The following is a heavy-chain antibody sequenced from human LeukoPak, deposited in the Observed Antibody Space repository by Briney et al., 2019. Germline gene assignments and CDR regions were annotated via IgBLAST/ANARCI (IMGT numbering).Heavy chain of an antibody. Sequence: GGSLRLSCAASGFTFSSYEMNWVRQAPGKGLEWVAFIRYDGSNKYYADSVKGRFTISRDNSKNTLYLQMNSLRAEDTAVYYCAKDRTYSGYYDYWGQGTLVTVSS. D-gene: IGHD3-22*01. CDR2: IRYDGSNK. J-gene: IGHJ4*02. CDR1: GFTFSSYE. V-gene: IGHV3-30*02. CDR3: AKDRTYSGYYDY.